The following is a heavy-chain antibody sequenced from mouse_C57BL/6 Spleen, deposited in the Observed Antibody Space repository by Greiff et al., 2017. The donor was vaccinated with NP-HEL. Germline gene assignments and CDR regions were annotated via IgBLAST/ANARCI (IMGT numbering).Heavy chain of an antibody. V-gene: IGHV5-17*01. CDR1: GFTFSDYG. J-gene: IGHJ2*01. D-gene: IGHD4-1*01. Sequence: EVKLVESGGGLVKPGGSLKLSCAASGFTFSDYGMHWVRQAPEKGLEWVAYISSGSSTIYYADTVKGRFTISRDNAKNTLFLQMTSLRSEDTAMYYCARGYWDGFDYWGQGTTLTVSS. CDR2: ISSGSSTI. CDR3: ARGYWDGFDY.